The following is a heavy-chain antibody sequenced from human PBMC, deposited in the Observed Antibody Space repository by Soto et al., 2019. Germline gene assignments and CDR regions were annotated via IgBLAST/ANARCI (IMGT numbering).Heavy chain of an antibody. CDR1: GFTFSNYW. D-gene: IGHD3-16*01. CDR3: VTGGQTAGYVYHLDG. CDR2: INFDESTT. Sequence: EVQLVESGGGLVQPGGSLRLSCAASGFTFSNYWMHWVRQAPGKGLVWVSRINFDESTTTYADSVQGRFTISRDNAKKNPHHQLNSRRSEDEAIFYCVTGGQTAGYVYHLDGWGQGALVTVSS. V-gene: IGHV3-74*01. J-gene: IGHJ4*02.